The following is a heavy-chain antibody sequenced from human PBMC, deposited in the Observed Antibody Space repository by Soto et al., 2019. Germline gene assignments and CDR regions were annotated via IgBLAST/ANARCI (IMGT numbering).Heavy chain of an antibody. CDR1: GFTFSSYG. J-gene: IGHJ4*02. D-gene: IGHD3-22*01. Sequence: GGSLRLSCAASGFTFSSYGMHWVRQAPGKGLEWVAVILYDGSNKYYADSVKGRFIISRDNSKNTLYLQMTSLRAEDTAVYYCARDYDSSNYYPDFYFDYWGQGTLVTVSS. V-gene: IGHV3-30*03. CDR3: ARDYDSSNYYPDFYFDY. CDR2: ILYDGSNK.